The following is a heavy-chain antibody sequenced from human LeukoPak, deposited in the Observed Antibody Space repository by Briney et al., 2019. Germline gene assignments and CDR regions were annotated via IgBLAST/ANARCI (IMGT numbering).Heavy chain of an antibody. J-gene: IGHJ4*02. CDR3: AKDNSRWLPFDY. D-gene: IGHD5-24*01. CDR2: ISAGGGRT. V-gene: IGHV3-23*01. CDR1: GVTFSSYA. Sequence: PGGSLRLSCAASGVTFSSYAMSWVRQAPGKGLEWVSAISAGGGRTYYADSVKGRFTISRDNSKNTLYLQMNSLRAEDTAVYYCAKDNSRWLPFDYWGQGTLVTVSS.